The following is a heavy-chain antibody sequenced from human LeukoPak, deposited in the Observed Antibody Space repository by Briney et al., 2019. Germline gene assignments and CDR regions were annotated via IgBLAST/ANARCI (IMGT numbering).Heavy chain of an antibody. CDR1: GLTFSNAW. CDR2: IKSKVDGGTT. D-gene: IGHD3-9*01. V-gene: IGHV3-15*01. CDR3: TAGTGYSDFDY. J-gene: IGHJ4*02. Sequence: GGSLRLSCAASGLTFSNAWMTWVRQAPGKGLEWVGRIKSKVDGGTTDYAAPVKNRFSISRDDSKNTLYLQMNSLRTEDTAVYVCTAGTGYSDFDYWGRGTLVTVSS.